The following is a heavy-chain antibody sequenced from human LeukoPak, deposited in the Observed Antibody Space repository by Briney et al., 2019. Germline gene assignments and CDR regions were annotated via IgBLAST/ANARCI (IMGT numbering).Heavy chain of an antibody. D-gene: IGHD3-22*01. Sequence: SETLSLTCTGSGGSISSYYWSWIRQPPGKGLEGLGYIYYGGSTNYNPSLKSRVTISVDTSKNQFSLKLSSVTAADTAVYYCARVADYYDSSGYLHAEYFQHWGQGTLVTVSS. CDR3: ARVADYYDSSGYLHAEYFQH. CDR1: GGSISSYY. CDR2: IYYGGST. J-gene: IGHJ1*01. V-gene: IGHV4-59*01.